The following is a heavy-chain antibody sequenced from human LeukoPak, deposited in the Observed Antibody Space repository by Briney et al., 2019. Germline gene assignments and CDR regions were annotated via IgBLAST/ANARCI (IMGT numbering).Heavy chain of an antibody. J-gene: IGHJ4*02. CDR2: INPNSGGT. CDR3: ARPQKYYSTSGYYLVS. Sequence: ASVKVSCKASGYIFTGYYIYWVRQVPGQGLEWMGWINPNSGGTDSAQKFQGRVAMTRDTSLSTAYMELTRLTSDDTAVYYCARPQKYYSTSGYYLVSWGQGTLVTVSS. CDR1: GYIFTGYY. D-gene: IGHD3-22*01. V-gene: IGHV1-2*02.